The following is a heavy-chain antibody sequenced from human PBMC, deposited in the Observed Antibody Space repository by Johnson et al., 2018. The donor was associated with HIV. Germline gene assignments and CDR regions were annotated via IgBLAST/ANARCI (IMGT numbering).Heavy chain of an antibody. CDR2: IGRSGTPI. J-gene: IGHJ3*02. CDR1: GFSISDYY. CDR3: ARGYSYEWRGELDAFDI. V-gene: IGHV3-11*01. Sequence: QVQLVESGGGLVKPGGSLRLSCAASGFSISDYYMSWIRQAPGKGLEWISYIGRSGTPIYYADSVKGRFTIPRDNTKNSLYLQMKSLRAEEPAGYYCARGYSYEWRGELDAFDIWGQGTIVTVSS. D-gene: IGHD5-18*01.